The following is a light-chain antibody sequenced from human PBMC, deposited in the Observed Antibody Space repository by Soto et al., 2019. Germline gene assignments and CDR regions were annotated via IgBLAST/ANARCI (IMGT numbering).Light chain of an antibody. V-gene: IGLV1-40*01. CDR2: ADN. CDR3: QSYDTSLSGFVV. Sequence: QSVLTQPPSVSGAPGQRVTISCTGSSSNIGAGYGVHWYQQLPGTAPKLLIYADNNRPSGVPDRFSGSKSGTSASLAITGLQAEDEADYYGQSYDTSLSGFVVFGGGTKLTVL. J-gene: IGLJ2*01. CDR1: SSNIGAGYG.